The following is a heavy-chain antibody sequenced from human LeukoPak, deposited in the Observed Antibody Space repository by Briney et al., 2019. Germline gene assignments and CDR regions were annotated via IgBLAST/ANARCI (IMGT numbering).Heavy chain of an antibody. CDR1: GFSFSGIS. CDR3: ATSSNAYNDH. D-gene: IGHD5-24*01. Sequence: PGGSLRLSSAASGFSFSGISLHWVRQASGKGLEWVGRIRNKANNYATTYAASVRGRFTISRDDSKNTAYLQMNSLKTEDTALYYCATSSNAYNDHWGQGTLVTVSS. V-gene: IGHV3-73*01. CDR2: IRNKANNYAT. J-gene: IGHJ4*02.